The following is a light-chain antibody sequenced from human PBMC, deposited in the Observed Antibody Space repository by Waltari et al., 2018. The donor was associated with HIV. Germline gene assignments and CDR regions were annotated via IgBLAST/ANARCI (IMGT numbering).Light chain of an antibody. V-gene: IGLV1-51*01. Sequence: QSVLTQPPSVSAAPGHSVTISCSGTSSNIGNNYVSWHQQVPGKTPKVVIYDNNKRPSRFPVPSSGSTSGTSATLAITGLQAGDEADYYCGAWDGGLSAGVFGGGTKLTVL. J-gene: IGLJ3*02. CDR1: SSNIGNNY. CDR3: GAWDGGLSAGV. CDR2: DNN.